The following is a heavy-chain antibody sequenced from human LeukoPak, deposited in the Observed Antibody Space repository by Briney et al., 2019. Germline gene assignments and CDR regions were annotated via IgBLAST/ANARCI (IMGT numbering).Heavy chain of an antibody. CDR1: GGSISSYY. CDR2: IYYSGST. J-gene: IGHJ6*03. Sequence: SETLSLTCTVSGGSISSYYWSWIRQPPGKGLEWIGYIYYSGSTNYNPSLKSRVTISVDTSKNQFSLKLSSVTAADTAVHYCARGLGGYSYGNYYYYYMDVWGKGTTVTISS. CDR3: ARGLGGYSYGNYYYYYMDV. D-gene: IGHD5-18*01. V-gene: IGHV4-59*01.